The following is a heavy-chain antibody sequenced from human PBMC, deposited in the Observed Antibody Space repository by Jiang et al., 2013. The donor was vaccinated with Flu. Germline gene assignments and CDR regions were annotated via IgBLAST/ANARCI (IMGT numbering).Heavy chain of an antibody. J-gene: IGHJ3*02. D-gene: IGHD3-9*01. CDR1: GYNFMGYS. Sequence: SGAEVKKPGASVRVSCRASGYNFMGYSMYWVRQAPGQGLEWMGWMNSNSGATHFAQKFQGRVTMTRDTSISTGYMELSRLGSDDTAIYYCARALRYFEEDSASDIWGQGTMVTVSS. CDR2: MNSNSGAT. V-gene: IGHV1-2*02. CDR3: ARALRYFEEDSASDI.